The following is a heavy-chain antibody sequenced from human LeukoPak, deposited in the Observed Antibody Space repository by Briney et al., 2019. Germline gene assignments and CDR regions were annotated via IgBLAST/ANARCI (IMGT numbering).Heavy chain of an antibody. CDR1: GFTLSNYG. CDR2: IWHDGSNK. Sequence: GGSLRLSCAASGFTLSNYGMHWVRQAPGKGLEWVAVIWHDGSNKYYADSVKGRFTISRDSSKNTLYLQMNSLRAEDTAVYYCARLGYGGSGWYFNYWGQGTLVTVSS. J-gene: IGHJ4*02. D-gene: IGHD6-19*01. CDR3: ARLGYGGSGWYFNY. V-gene: IGHV3-33*01.